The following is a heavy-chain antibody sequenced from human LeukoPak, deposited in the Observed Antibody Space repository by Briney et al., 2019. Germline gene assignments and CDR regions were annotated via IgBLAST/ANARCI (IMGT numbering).Heavy chain of an antibody. D-gene: IGHD2-15*01. J-gene: IGHJ6*03. CDR3: AKNGDRGAYCSGGSCYPYYYYYMDV. CDR2: IYSGGST. V-gene: IGHV3-53*01. Sequence: GGSLRLSCAASGFTVSSNYMSWVRQAPGKGLEWVSVIYSGGSTYYADSVKGRFTISRDNSKNTLYLQMNSLRAEDTAIYYCAKNGDRGAYCSGGSCYPYYYYYMDVWGKGTTVTISS. CDR1: GFTVSSNY.